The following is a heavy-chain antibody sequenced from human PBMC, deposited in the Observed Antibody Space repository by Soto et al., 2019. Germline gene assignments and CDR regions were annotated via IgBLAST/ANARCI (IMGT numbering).Heavy chain of an antibody. J-gene: IGHJ4*02. CDR2: IYYSGST. Sequence: PSETLSLTCTVSGGSISSSSYYWGWIRQPPGKGLEWIGSIYYSGSTYYNPSLKSRVTISVDTSKNQFSLKLSSVTAADTAVYYCARQIGAAMTFDYWGQGTLVTVSS. D-gene: IGHD5-18*01. CDR3: ARQIGAAMTFDY. V-gene: IGHV4-39*01. CDR1: GGSISSSSYY.